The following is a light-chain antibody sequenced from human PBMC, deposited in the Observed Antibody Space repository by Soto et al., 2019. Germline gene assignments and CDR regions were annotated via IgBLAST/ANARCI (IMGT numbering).Light chain of an antibody. V-gene: IGLV2-23*01. CDR2: EGS. J-gene: IGLJ1*01. CDR3: LSYGKV. Sequence: QSALSQPASVSGSPGQSVTISCTGINSGVVNYEYVSWYQQFPDKAPKLIIYEGSERPSGVSDLFSGANSDNAASLTISALQTEDESAYFCLSYGKVFGTGTKLTVL. CDR1: NSGVVNYEY.